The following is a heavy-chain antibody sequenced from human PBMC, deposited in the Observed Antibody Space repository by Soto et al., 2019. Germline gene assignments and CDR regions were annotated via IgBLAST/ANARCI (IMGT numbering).Heavy chain of an antibody. J-gene: IGHJ4*02. D-gene: IGHD3-22*01. CDR2: ISGSGYST. Sequence: GGSLRLSCAASGFTFSSYALTWVRQTPGKGLEWVSGISGSGYSTYYADSVKGRFTISRDNSKSTLYLQMNSLRAEDTAAYYCAKPRLDSQGLTVRDSDFDSWGQGTLVTVSS. V-gene: IGHV3-23*01. CDR3: AKPRLDSQGLTVRDSDFDS. CDR1: GFTFSSYA.